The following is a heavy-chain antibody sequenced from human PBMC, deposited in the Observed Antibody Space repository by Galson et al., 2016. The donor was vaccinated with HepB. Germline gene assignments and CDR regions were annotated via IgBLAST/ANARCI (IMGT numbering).Heavy chain of an antibody. CDR3: ARERVDIVVGPAARPGYYYNGLDV. V-gene: IGHV3-74*01. CDR2: INSDGSRT. CDR1: GFTFSSYW. Sequence: SLRFSCAASGFTFSSYWMHWVRQAPGKGLVWVSRINSDGSRTSYADSVKGRFTISRDNAKNKLYMQMNSLRAEDTAVYYCARERVDIVVGPAARPGYYYNGLDVLGQGTTVTVSS. D-gene: IGHD2-2*01. J-gene: IGHJ6*02.